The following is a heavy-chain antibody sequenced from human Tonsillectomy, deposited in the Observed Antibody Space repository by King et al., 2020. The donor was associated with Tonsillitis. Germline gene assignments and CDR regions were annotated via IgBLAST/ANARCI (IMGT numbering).Heavy chain of an antibody. CDR3: ARDPHSSAWPSGWFDP. D-gene: IGHD6-25*01. CDR1: GFTFSDYY. Sequence: VQLVESGGGLVKPGGSLRLSCAASGFTFSDYYMTWIRQAPGKGLEWVSYISGSGSTVYYADSEKGRFTISRDNANNSLYLHVNSLRAEDTAVYYCARDPHSSAWPSGWFDPWGQGTLVTVSS. CDR2: ISGSGSTV. J-gene: IGHJ5*02. V-gene: IGHV3-11*01.